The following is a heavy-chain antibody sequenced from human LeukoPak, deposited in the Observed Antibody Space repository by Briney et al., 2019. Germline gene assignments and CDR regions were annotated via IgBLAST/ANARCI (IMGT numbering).Heavy chain of an antibody. CDR3: ARTFRVAVAGNHFDF. CDR2: IRPNNGGT. D-gene: IGHD6-19*01. CDR1: GYTFTDYY. J-gene: IGHJ4*02. V-gene: IGHV1-2*02. Sequence: ASVKVSCKTSGYTFTDYYIHWVRQAPGQGLEWVGWIRPNNGGTNYSQKFQGRVTMTRDTSINTAYMELSRLTSDDTAVYLCARTFRVAVAGNHFDFWGQGTLVTVPS.